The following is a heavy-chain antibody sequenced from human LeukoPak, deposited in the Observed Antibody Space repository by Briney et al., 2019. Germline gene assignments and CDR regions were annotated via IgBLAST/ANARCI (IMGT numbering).Heavy chain of an antibody. V-gene: IGHV4-4*07. Sequence: SETLSLTCTVSGGSISSYYWSWIRQPAGKGQEWIGRIYTSGSTNYNPSLKSRVTMSVDTSKNQFSLKLSSVTAADTAVYYCARVGDYGDYVDYWGQGTLVTVSS. D-gene: IGHD4-17*01. CDR1: GGSISSYY. CDR3: ARVGDYGDYVDY. J-gene: IGHJ4*02. CDR2: IYTSGST.